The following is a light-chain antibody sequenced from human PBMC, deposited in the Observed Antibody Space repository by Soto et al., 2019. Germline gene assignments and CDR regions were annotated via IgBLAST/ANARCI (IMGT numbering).Light chain of an antibody. CDR1: QSISGSY. V-gene: IGKV3-20*01. CDR3: QQYGSSPRT. J-gene: IGKJ1*01. Sequence: EIVLTQSPGTLSLSPGERATLSCRASQSISGSYLAWYQQKPGQAPRLLIYGASSRATGFPDRFSGSGSGTDFTLAISSLEPEDFAVSYCQQYGSSPRTFGQRTKVDIK. CDR2: GAS.